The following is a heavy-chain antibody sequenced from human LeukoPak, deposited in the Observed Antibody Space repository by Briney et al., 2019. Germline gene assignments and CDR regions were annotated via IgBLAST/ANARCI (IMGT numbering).Heavy chain of an antibody. V-gene: IGHV4-38-2*01. CDR3: ARKWLRTLDY. CDR2: IYHSGST. CDR1: GYSISSGYY. Sequence: SETLSLTCAVSGYSISSGYYWGWIRQPPGKGLEWIGSIYHSGSTYYNPSLKSRVTISVDTSKNQFSLKLSSVTAAVTAVYYCARKWLRTLDYWGQGTLVTVSS. J-gene: IGHJ4*02. D-gene: IGHD3-22*01.